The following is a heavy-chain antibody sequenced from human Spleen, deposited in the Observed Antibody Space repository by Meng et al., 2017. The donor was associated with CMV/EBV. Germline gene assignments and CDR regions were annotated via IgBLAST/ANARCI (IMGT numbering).Heavy chain of an antibody. V-gene: IGHV3-23*01. CDR2: ISGSGYSP. J-gene: IGHJ4*02. Sequence: SIFSFDDCGLRWVRQGPGEGLEWVSGISGSGYSPYYSDSVKGRFTISRDLSKNTLHLQMNSLRAEDTAVYYCAKDRAELRVFYFDDWGQGTLVTVSS. D-gene: IGHD3-10*01. CDR1: IFSFDDCG. CDR3: AKDRAELRVFYFDD.